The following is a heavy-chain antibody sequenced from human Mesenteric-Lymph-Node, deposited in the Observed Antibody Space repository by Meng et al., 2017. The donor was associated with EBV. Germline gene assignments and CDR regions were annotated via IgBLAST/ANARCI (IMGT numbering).Heavy chain of an antibody. D-gene: IGHD2-15*01. CDR3: ARYGCSGGSCYPYFDY. J-gene: IGHJ4*02. Sequence: WGPGLLNPAATLSLPCSVYGGSFSGYYWGWIRQPPGKGLEWIGEINPSGSTNYNSSLKSRVTMSVDTSKNQFSLKLSSVTAADTAVYYCARYGCSGGSCYPYFDYWGQGTLVTVSS. CDR2: INPSGST. CDR1: GGSFSGYY. V-gene: IGHV4-34*01.